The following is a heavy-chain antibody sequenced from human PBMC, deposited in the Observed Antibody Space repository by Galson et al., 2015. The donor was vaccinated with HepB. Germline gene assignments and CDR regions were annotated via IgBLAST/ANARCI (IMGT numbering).Heavy chain of an antibody. Sequence: SLRLSCAASGFTFATYGMHWVRQAPGEGLEWVAVTGHDDRYKGYADSVRGRFTISRDNSRNMLYLQMNSLRDEDTAVYYCVRDLNRESNFDYWGQGTLVTVSS. D-gene: IGHD1-14*01. CDR2: TGHDDRYK. CDR1: GFTFATYG. CDR3: VRDLNRESNFDY. J-gene: IGHJ4*02. V-gene: IGHV3-33*01.